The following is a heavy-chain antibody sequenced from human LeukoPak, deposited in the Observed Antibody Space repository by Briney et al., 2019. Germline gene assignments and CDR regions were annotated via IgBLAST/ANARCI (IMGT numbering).Heavy chain of an antibody. J-gene: IGHJ6*02. CDR1: GYTFTSYG. Sequence: WASVKVSCTASGYTFTSYGISWVRQAPGQGLEWMGIINPSGGSTSYAQKFQGRVTMTRDTSTSTVYMELSSLRSEDTAVYYCARELGYCSGGSCYSDYYYYGMDVWGQGTTVTVSS. CDR2: INPSGGST. CDR3: ARELGYCSGGSCYSDYYYYGMDV. D-gene: IGHD2-15*01. V-gene: IGHV1-46*01.